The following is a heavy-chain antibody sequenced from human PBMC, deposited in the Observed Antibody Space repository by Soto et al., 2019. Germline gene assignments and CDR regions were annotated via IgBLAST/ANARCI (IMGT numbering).Heavy chain of an antibody. CDR3: ARGRSEVVGASSNFDY. CDR2: INHSGST. CDR1: GGSFSGYY. D-gene: IGHD1-26*01. J-gene: IGHJ4*02. V-gene: IGHV4-34*01. Sequence: SETLSLTCAVYGGSFSGYYWGWIRQPPGKGLEWIGEINHSGSTNYNPSLKSRVTISVDTSKNQFSLKLSSVTAADTAVYYCARGRSEVVGASSNFDYWGQGTLVTVSS.